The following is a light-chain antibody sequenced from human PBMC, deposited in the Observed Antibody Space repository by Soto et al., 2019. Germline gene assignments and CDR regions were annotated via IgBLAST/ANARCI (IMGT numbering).Light chain of an antibody. J-gene: IGLJ2*01. CDR3: GLYTSSSTSEV. CDR2: EVT. CDR1: NSDIGSYSR. V-gene: IGLV2-18*01. Sequence: QSALTQPPSVSGSPGQSVTISCTGTNSDIGSYSRVSWYQQPPGTAPKLMIYEVTKRPSGVPDRFSGSKSGNTASLTISGLQPEDEADYYCGLYTSSSTSEVFGGGTKLTVL.